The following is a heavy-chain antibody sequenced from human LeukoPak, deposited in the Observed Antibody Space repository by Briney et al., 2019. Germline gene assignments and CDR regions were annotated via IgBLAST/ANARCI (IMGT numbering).Heavy chain of an antibody. J-gene: IGHJ4*02. CDR3: ARDGDVVVVAASEFDY. Sequence: GGSLRLSCAASGFTFSSYWMSWVRQAPGKGLEWVANIKQDGSEKYYVDSVKGRFTISRDNAKNSLYLQMSSLRAEDTAVYYCARDGDVVVVAASEFDYWGQGTLVTVSS. D-gene: IGHD2-15*01. V-gene: IGHV3-7*01. CDR1: GFTFSSYW. CDR2: IKQDGSEK.